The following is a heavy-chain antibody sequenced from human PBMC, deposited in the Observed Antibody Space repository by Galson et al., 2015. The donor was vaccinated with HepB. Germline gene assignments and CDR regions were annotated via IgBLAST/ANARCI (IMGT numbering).Heavy chain of an antibody. D-gene: IGHD3-22*01. J-gene: IGHJ3*02. V-gene: IGHV3-23*01. CDR2: ISAGGGTT. CDR1: GLTFNTYV. CDR3: SGGGDSSVYPDAFDI. Sequence: SLRLSCAASGLTFNTYVMSWVRQAPGKGLEWVSGISAGGGTTYYADSVQGRFTISRDNFNNTLYLQMDSLRPEDTAVYYCSGGGDSSVYPDAFDIWGQGTMVTVSS.